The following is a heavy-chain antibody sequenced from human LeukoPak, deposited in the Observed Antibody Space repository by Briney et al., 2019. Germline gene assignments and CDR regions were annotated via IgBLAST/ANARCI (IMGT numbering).Heavy chain of an antibody. J-gene: IGHJ4*02. CDR1: GGSVISGSYY. D-gene: IGHD3-9*01. CDR2: VSHSGNT. CDR3: VREHDWGDFDF. V-gene: IGHV4-61*01. Sequence: KTSETLSLTCTVSGGSVISGSYYWSWIRETPGKELEWIGYVSHSGNTNYNPSLKSRVTISKDTSKNQFSLKLSSVTAADTAVYYCVREHDWGDFDFWGQGTLVTVSS.